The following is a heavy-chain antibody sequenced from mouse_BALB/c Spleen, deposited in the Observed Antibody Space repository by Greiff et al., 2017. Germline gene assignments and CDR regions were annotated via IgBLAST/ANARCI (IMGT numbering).Heavy chain of an antibody. CDR2: IWAGGST. J-gene: IGHJ3*01. D-gene: IGHD1-2*01. CDR3: AAYGYERAFAY. Sequence: QVQLKESGPGLVAPSQSLSITCTVSGFSLTSYGVHWVRQPPGKGLEWLGVIWAGGSTNYNSALMSRLSISKDNSKSQVFLKMNSPQTDDTAMYYCAAYGYERAFAYWGQGTLVTVSA. V-gene: IGHV2-9*02. CDR1: GFSLTSYG.